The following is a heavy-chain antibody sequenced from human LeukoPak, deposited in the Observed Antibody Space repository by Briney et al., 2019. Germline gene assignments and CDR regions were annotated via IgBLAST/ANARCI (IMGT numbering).Heavy chain of an antibody. J-gene: IGHJ4*02. CDR2: IAGSGGSI. V-gene: IGHV3-23*01. CDR1: GFTFNIYP. Sequence: PGGSLRLYCAASGFTFNIYPMIWVRQAPGRGLEWVSTIAGSGGSIYYADSVRGRFTVSRDNSKSTLYVQMNSLRAEDTAVYYCARRDPSGCFDYWGQGALVTVSS. D-gene: IGHD7-27*01. CDR3: ARRDPSGCFDY.